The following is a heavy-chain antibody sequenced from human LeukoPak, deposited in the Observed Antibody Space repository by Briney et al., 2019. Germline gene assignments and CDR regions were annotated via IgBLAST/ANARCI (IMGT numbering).Heavy chain of an antibody. D-gene: IGHD2-2*01. CDR1: GGSISSGSYY. J-gene: IGHJ5*02. CDR2: IYTSGST. CDR3: ARTIVVVPAAMNWFDP. V-gene: IGHV4-61*02. Sequence: SQTLSLTCTVSGGSISSGSYYWSWIRQPAGKGLEWIGRIYTSGSTNYSPSLKSRVTISVDTSKNQFSLKLSSVTAADTAVYYCARTIVVVPAAMNWFDPWGQGTLVTVSS.